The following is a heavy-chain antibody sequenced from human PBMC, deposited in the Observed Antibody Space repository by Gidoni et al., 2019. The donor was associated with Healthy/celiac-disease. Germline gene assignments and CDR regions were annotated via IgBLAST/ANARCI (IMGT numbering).Heavy chain of an antibody. CDR2: IIPILGIA. CDR3: ARCSSGYYRHAFDI. J-gene: IGHJ3*02. V-gene: IGHV1-69*02. CDR1: GGTFSSYT. Sequence: QVQLVQSGAEVKKPGSSVKVSCKASGGTFSSYTISWVRQDPGQGLEWMGRIIPILGIANYAQKFQGRVTITADKSTSTAYMELSSLRSEDTAVYYCARCSSGYYRHAFDIWGQGTMVTVSS. D-gene: IGHD3-22*01.